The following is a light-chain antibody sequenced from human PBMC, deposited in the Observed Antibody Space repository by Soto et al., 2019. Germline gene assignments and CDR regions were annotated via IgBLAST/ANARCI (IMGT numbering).Light chain of an antibody. CDR2: VDSDGTH. Sequence: QAVLTQSPSASASLGASVKVTCTLSGGHSTSAIAWHQQHPEKGPRFLMKVDSDGTHMRGDGIPDRFSGSSSGADRYLTIAGLRSEDEAYYYGQTCGTGIGVFGGGTELTVL. V-gene: IGLV4-69*01. CDR3: QTCGTGIGV. CDR1: GGHSTSA. J-gene: IGLJ3*02.